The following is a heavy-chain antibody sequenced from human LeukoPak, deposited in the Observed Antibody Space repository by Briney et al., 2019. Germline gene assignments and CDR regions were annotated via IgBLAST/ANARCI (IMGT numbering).Heavy chain of an antibody. CDR3: ASAVVPAAMQYNWSDP. CDR1: GYSISSGYY. J-gene: IGHJ5*02. V-gene: IGHV4-38-2*02. D-gene: IGHD2-2*01. CDR2: IYHSGST. Sequence: SETLSLTCTVSGYSISSGYYWGWIRQPPGKGLEWIGSIYHSGSTYYNPSLKSRVTISVDTSKNQFSLKLSSVTAADTAVYYCASAVVPAAMQYNWSDPWGQGTLVTVSS.